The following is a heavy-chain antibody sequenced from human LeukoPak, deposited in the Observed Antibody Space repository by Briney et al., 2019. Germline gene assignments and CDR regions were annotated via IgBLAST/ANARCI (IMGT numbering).Heavy chain of an antibody. J-gene: IGHJ5*02. CDR2: VSPYNGDT. CDR3: AKDWHILTGRNCFDP. Sequence: PGASVKVSCKASGYTFNNYGISWVRQAPGQGLEWMGWVSPYNGDTNYAQKFQGRVTMSTDTSTNIAYMELRSLRFDDTAIYYCAKDWHILTGRNCFDPWGQGTLVTVSS. CDR1: GYTFNNYG. V-gene: IGHV1-18*01. D-gene: IGHD3-9*01.